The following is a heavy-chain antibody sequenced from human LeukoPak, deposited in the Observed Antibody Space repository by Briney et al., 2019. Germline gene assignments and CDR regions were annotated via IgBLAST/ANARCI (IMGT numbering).Heavy chain of an antibody. D-gene: IGHD4-11*01. CDR3: ARAPPTVTTHGFRVYYYYYYLDV. Sequence: GGSLRLSCAASGFPFSTYFMSWVRQAPGKGLEWLANIQQDGSEKYYVDSVKGRFTISRDNAKNSLYLQMNSLRDEDTAVYYCARAPPTVTTHGFRVYYYYYYLDVWGRGTTVTVSS. CDR1: GFPFSTYF. CDR2: IQQDGSEK. J-gene: IGHJ6*03. V-gene: IGHV3-7*01.